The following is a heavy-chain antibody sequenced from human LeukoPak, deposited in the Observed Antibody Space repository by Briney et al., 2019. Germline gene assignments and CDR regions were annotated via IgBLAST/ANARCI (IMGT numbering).Heavy chain of an antibody. Sequence: GGSLRLSCAATGFTFSDYYMSLIRQAPGKVLEKLSYISSSSSYTNYADSVKGRFTISRDNAKNSMYLQMNSLRAEDTAVYFFFQAEDGIRDFDWYNWFDPWGQGTLVTVSS. CDR2: ISSSSSYT. J-gene: IGHJ5*02. V-gene: IGHV3-11*03. CDR3: FQAEDGIRDFDWYNWFDP. CDR1: GFTFSDYY. D-gene: IGHD3-9*01.